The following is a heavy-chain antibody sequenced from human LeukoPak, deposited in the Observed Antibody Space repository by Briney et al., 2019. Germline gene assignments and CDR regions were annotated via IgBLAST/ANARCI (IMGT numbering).Heavy chain of an antibody. CDR2: ISSSSSYI. V-gene: IGHV3-21*01. J-gene: IGHJ1*01. Sequence: QSGGSLRLSCAASGFTFSSYSMNWVRQAPGKGLEWVSSISSSSSYIYYADSVKGRFTISRDNAKNSLYLQMNSLRAVDTAVYYCARDVEFIAVAGTAFQHWGQGTLVTVSS. CDR1: GFTFSSYS. CDR3: ARDVEFIAVAGTAFQH. D-gene: IGHD6-19*01.